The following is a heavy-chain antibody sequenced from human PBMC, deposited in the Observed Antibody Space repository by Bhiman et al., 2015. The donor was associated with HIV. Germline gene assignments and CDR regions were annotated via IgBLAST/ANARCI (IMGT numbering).Heavy chain of an antibody. Sequence: EVQLVESGGGLVQPGGSLRLSCAASGFTFSTYWMSWVRQAPGKGLEWVANIKQVGSEKYYADSVKGRFTISRDNAKNSLYLQMNSLRAEDTAVYYCARGSSSSLSAERFDPWGQGTLVTVSS. J-gene: IGHJ5*02. CDR3: ARGSSSSLSAERFDP. CDR1: GFTFSTYW. CDR2: IKQVGSEK. V-gene: IGHV3-7*04. D-gene: IGHD6-6*01.